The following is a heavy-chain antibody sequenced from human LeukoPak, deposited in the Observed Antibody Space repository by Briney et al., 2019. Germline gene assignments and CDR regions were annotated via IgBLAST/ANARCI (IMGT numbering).Heavy chain of an antibody. CDR2: ISSSGSTI. Sequence: GGSLRLSCAASGFTFSDYYMSWIRQAPGKGLEWVSYISSSGSTIYYADSVKGRFTISRDNAKNSLYLQMNSLRAEDTAVYYCARVRLLWFGELFDAFDIWGQGTMVTVSS. CDR1: GFTFSDYY. CDR3: ARVRLLWFGELFDAFDI. J-gene: IGHJ3*02. V-gene: IGHV3-11*01. D-gene: IGHD3-10*01.